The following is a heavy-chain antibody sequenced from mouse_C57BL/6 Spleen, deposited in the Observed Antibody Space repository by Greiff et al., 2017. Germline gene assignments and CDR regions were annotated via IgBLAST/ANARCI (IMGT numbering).Heavy chain of an antibody. D-gene: IGHD1-1*01. CDR1: GYSITSGYY. J-gene: IGHJ3*01. V-gene: IGHV3-6*01. CDR3: ARALINTVVAD. CDR2: ISYDGSN. Sequence: ESGPGLVKPSPSLSLTCSVTGYSITSGYYWNWIRQFPGNKLEWMGYISYDGSNNYNPSLKSRISITRDTSKNPFFLTLNSVTTEDTAPYYCARALINTVVADWGQGTLVTVSA.